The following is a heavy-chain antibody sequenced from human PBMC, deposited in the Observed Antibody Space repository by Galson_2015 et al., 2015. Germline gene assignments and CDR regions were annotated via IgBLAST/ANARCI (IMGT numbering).Heavy chain of an antibody. CDR2: ISYDGSNK. CDR3: ARVGAMAVAGPGDY. CDR1: GFTFSSYG. Sequence: SLRLSCAASGFTFSSYGMHWVRQAPGKGLEWVAVISYDGSNKYYADSVKGRFTISRDNSKNTLYLQMNSLRAEDTAVYYCARVGAMAVAGPGDYWGQGTLVTVSS. J-gene: IGHJ4*02. V-gene: IGHV3-30*03. D-gene: IGHD6-19*01.